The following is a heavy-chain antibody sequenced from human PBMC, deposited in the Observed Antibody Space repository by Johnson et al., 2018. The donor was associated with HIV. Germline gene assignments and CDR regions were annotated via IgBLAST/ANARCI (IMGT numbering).Heavy chain of an antibody. D-gene: IGHD6-19*01. CDR2: ISYDGSNK. J-gene: IGHJ3*02. Sequence: QVQLVESGGGVVRPGGSLRLSCAASGFIFDDYTMHWVRQAPGKGLEWVAVISYDGSNKYYADSVKGRFTISRDNSKNTLYLQLNSLRAEDTAVYYCARDRSSGWYGRVDAFDIWGQGTMVTVSS. V-gene: IGHV3-30-3*01. CDR3: ARDRSSGWYGRVDAFDI. CDR1: GFIFDDYT.